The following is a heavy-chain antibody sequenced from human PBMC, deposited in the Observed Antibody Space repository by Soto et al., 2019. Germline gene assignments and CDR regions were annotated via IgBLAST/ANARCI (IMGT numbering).Heavy chain of an antibody. D-gene: IGHD4-17*01. CDR3: AKDPSDYGGNPRYYFDY. Sequence: SLRLSCAASGFTFDDYAMHWVRQAPGKGLEWVSGISWNSGSIGYADSVKGRFTISRDNAKNSLYLQMNSLRAEDTALYYCAKDPSDYGGNPRYYFDYWGQGTLVTVSS. CDR2: ISWNSGSI. J-gene: IGHJ4*02. CDR1: GFTFDDYA. V-gene: IGHV3-9*01.